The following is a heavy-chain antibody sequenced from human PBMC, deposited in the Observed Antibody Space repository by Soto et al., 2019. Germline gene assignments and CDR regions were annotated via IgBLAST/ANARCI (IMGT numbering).Heavy chain of an antibody. D-gene: IGHD2-15*01. CDR3: ARGCGGNCYPGII. V-gene: IGHV3-23*01. CDR2: ISGTTGAT. CDR1: GFTLSSYA. Sequence: EVQLLESGGGLVQPGGSLRLSCAASGFTLSSYAMSWVRQAPGKGLEWDSAISGTTGATYYADSVKGRLTISRDNSKNTMYLQMNSLRAEDTAVYYCARGCGGNCYPGIIWGQGTLVTVSS. J-gene: IGHJ4*02.